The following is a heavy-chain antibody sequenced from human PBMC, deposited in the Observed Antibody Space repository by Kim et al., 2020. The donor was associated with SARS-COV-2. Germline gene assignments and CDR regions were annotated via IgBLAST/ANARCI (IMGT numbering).Heavy chain of an antibody. CDR2: IYYTGST. V-gene: IGHV4-39*01. CDR3: ARHAGYKYGHDDDHFDY. D-gene: IGHD5-18*01. Sequence: SETLSLTCSVSGGSITSSDYYWSWIRQTPGKGLEWTGSIYYTGSTYYYPSLKSRVTISVDTFKNQFYLRLKSVTATDRAVYYCARHAGYKYGHDDDHFDYWGQGTLVTVSS. CDR1: GGSITSSDYY. J-gene: IGHJ4*02.